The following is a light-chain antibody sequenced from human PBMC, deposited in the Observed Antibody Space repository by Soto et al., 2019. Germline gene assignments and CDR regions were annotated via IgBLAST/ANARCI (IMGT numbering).Light chain of an antibody. Sequence: DIQMTQSPSTLPASVGDRVTITCRASQSISSWLAWYQQKPGRAPKLLIYDASSLESGVPSRFSVSGSGTEFTLTISSLQPDDFATYYCQQYNSYWTFGQGTKVDIK. CDR1: QSISSW. CDR3: QQYNSYWT. CDR2: DAS. J-gene: IGKJ1*01. V-gene: IGKV1-5*01.